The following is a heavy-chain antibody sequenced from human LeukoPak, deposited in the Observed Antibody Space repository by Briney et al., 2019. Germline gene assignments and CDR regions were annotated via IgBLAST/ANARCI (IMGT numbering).Heavy chain of an antibody. D-gene: IGHD6-13*01. CDR1: GYTLTELS. Sequence: ASVKVSCKVSGYTLTELSMHWVRQAPGKGLEWMGGFDPEDGETIYAQKFQGRVTITADKSTSTAYMELSSLRSEDTAVYYCARGLPYSSSWYPFDYWGQGTLVTVSS. V-gene: IGHV1-24*01. J-gene: IGHJ4*02. CDR2: FDPEDGET. CDR3: ARGLPYSSSWYPFDY.